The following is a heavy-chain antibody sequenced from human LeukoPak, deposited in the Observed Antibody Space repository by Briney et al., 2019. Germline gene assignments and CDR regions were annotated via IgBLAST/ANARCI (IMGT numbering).Heavy chain of an antibody. Sequence: SETLSLTCTVSGGPISSYYWSWIRQPPGKGLEWIGDIYTSGSTNYNPSLKSRVTISVDTSKNQFSLKLSSVTAADTAVYYCARSGGVSSSWYLLFDYRGQGTLVTVSS. CDR1: GGPISSYY. CDR3: ARSGGVSSSWYLLFDY. J-gene: IGHJ4*02. D-gene: IGHD6-13*01. V-gene: IGHV4-4*09. CDR2: IYTSGST.